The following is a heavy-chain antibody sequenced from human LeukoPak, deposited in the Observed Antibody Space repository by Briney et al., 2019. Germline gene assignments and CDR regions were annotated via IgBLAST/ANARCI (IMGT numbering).Heavy chain of an antibody. Sequence: SVKVSCKTSGGTFSSYTITWVRQAPGQGLEWMGGIIPIFGTTNYAQKFQGRVTITADESTSTAYMELSSLRSEDTAVYYCARGLNYYDSRGEWFDPWGQGTLVTVSS. CDR2: IIPIFGTT. D-gene: IGHD3-22*01. V-gene: IGHV1-69*13. J-gene: IGHJ5*02. CDR1: GGTFSSYT. CDR3: ARGLNYYDSRGEWFDP.